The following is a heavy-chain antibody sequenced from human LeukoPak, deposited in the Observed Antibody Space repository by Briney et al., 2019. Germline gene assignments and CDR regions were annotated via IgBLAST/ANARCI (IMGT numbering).Heavy chain of an antibody. CDR2: ISSSGSTI. V-gene: IGHV3-11*01. J-gene: IGHJ6*02. Sequence: PGGSLRLSCAASGFTFSDYYMSWIRQAPGKGLEWVSYISSSGSTIYYADSVKGRFTISRGNAKNSLYLQMNSLRAEDTAVYYCARFATSTVTTFTYYYYGMDAWGQGTTVTVSS. CDR1: GFTFSDYY. CDR3: ARFATSTVTTFTYYYYGMDA. D-gene: IGHD4-17*01.